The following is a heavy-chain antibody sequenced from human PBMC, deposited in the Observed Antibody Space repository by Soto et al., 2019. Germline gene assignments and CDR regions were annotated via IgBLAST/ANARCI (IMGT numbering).Heavy chain of an antibody. J-gene: IGHJ4*02. CDR2: IWYDGSNK. CDR3: ARGRGSPSPFDY. CDR1: GFTFSSYG. V-gene: IGHV3-33*01. Sequence: QVQLVESGGGVVQPGRSLRLSCAASGFTFSSYGMHWVRQAPGKGLEWVAVIWYDGSNKYYADSVKGRFTISRDNSKNTLYLQMNSLRAENTAVYYCARGRGSPSPFDYWGQGTLVTVSS. D-gene: IGHD1-26*01.